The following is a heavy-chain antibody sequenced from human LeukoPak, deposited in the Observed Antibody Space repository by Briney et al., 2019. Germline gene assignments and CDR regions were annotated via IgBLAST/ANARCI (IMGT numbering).Heavy chain of an antibody. CDR2: IYSGGST. CDR1: GFAFSVYD. J-gene: IGHJ4*02. Sequence: GGSLRLSCAASGFAFSVYDMSWVRQAPGKGLEWVSVIYSGGSTYYADSVKGRFTISRDSSKNTLYLQMNSLRAEDTAVYYCARDQFAFGLFDCWGQGTLVTVSS. D-gene: IGHD3/OR15-3a*01. CDR3: ARDQFAFGLFDC. V-gene: IGHV3-53*01.